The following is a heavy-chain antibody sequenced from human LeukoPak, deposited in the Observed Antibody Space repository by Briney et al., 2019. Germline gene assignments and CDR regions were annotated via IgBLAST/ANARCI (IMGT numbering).Heavy chain of an antibody. CDR3: ARYPIFNQMIY. CDR1: GDSVSSGKYY. D-gene: IGHD3-3*02. V-gene: IGHV4-31*03. CDR2: IYASGTT. J-gene: IGHJ4*02. Sequence: PSETLSLTCTVSGDSVSSGKYYWSWIRQRPGEGLEWIGYIYASGTTYYNPSLKSRVTISIDTSKNHFSLNLNAVTVADTAVYYCARYPIFNQMIYWAQGTLVTVSS.